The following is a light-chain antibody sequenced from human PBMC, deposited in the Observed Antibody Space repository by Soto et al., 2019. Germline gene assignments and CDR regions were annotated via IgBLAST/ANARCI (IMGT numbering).Light chain of an antibody. Sequence: DIQMTQSPSSLSASVGDRVTITCRASQYISNYINWYQQKPGKAPKLLIHAAASLQRGVPSRFSGSGSGTDFTLTISSLQPEDFATYYCQQSYSLPAFGQGTKLEIK. J-gene: IGKJ2*01. V-gene: IGKV1-39*01. CDR1: QYISNY. CDR3: QQSYSLPA. CDR2: AAA.